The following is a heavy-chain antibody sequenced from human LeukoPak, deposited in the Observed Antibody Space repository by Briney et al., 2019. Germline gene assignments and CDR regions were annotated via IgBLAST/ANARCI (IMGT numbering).Heavy chain of an antibody. CDR3: ARGHGGNSIIDY. J-gene: IGHJ4*02. V-gene: IGHV4-39*07. CDR2: IYYSGST. D-gene: IGHD4-23*01. Sequence: PSETLSLTCTVSGGSISSSSYYWGWIRQPPGKGLEWIGSIYYSGSTYYNPSLKSRVTISVDTSKNQFSLKLSSVTAADTAVYYCARGHGGNSIIDYWGQGTLVTVSS. CDR1: GGSISSSSYY.